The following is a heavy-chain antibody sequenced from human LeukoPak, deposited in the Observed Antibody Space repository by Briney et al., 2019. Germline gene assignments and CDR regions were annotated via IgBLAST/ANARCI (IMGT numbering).Heavy chain of an antibody. CDR3: ASCLDTVYYYCYHIDA. D-gene: IGHD3-16*01. J-gene: IGHJ6*03. CDR2: IKQDGSEK. CDR1: GFTFTSFW. Sequence: GGALRVSCAASGFTFTSFWMSWVRQAPGKGLEGVANIKQDGSEKYYVDSVKGRFTISRDNAKKSLYLQMNSLRDEDTAVYYCASCLDTVYYYCYHIDAWGEGTTVTVSS. V-gene: IGHV3-7*01.